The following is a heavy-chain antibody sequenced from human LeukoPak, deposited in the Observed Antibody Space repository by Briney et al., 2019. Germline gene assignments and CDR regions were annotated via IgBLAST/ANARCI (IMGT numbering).Heavy chain of an antibody. V-gene: IGHV3-30*02. CDR3: AKGDTS. CDR2: IHIDGSNK. CDR1: GFNFSHHD. J-gene: IGHJ5*02. Sequence: GGSLRLSCVASGFNFSHHDMHWVRQAPGKGLDWVAFIHIDGSNKYYAVSVKGRFTISRDNSKNTLYLQMNSLRTEDTAVYYCAKGDTSWGQGTLVTVTS. D-gene: IGHD2-21*02.